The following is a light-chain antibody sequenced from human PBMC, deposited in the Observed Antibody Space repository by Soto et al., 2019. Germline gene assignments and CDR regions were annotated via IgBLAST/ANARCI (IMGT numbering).Light chain of an antibody. J-gene: IGKJ1*01. CDR3: QQYGRSLWT. V-gene: IGKV3-20*01. CDR2: GAS. CDR1: QSVSSSY. Sequence: EIVLTQSPGTLSLSPGERSTLSCRASQSVSSSYLAWYQEKPGQAHRXXIYGASSRATGIPDRFSGSGSGTDGTITISRLEAEDVAVYDGQQYGRSLWTFGQGTKVEIK.